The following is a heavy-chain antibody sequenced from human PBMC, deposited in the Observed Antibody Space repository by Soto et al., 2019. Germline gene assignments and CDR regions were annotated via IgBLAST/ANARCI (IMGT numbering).Heavy chain of an antibody. D-gene: IGHD3-3*01. CDR1: GFTFSSYG. CDR3: ARVHRPYYDFWSGYYFDY. J-gene: IGHJ4*02. CDR2: IWYDGSNK. Sequence: GGSLRLSCAASGFTFSSYGMHWVRQAPGKGLEWVAVIWYDGSNKYYADSVKGRFTISRDNSKNTLYLQMNSLRAEDTAVYYCARVHRPYYDFWSGYYFDYWGQGTLVTVSS. V-gene: IGHV3-33*01.